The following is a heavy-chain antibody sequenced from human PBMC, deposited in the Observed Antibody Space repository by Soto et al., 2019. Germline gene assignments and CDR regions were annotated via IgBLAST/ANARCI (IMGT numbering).Heavy chain of an antibody. Sequence: QVQLVQSGAEVKKPGSSVKVSCKASGCSLSNYGISWVRQAPGQGLEWMGGIIPVFGTANYAQKFQGRVTITADESTNIVYMDVTSLRSEDTAVYYCARGDATKIVVTTYYAMDVWGQGTTVTVSS. CDR1: GCSLSNYG. CDR2: IIPVFGTA. CDR3: ARGDATKIVVTTYYAMDV. J-gene: IGHJ6*02. V-gene: IGHV1-69*12. D-gene: IGHD4-17*01.